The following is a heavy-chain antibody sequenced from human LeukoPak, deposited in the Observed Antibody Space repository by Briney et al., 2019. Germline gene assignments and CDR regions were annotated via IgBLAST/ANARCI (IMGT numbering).Heavy chain of an antibody. Sequence: PGGSLRLSCAASGFTFSHHGMHWVRQAPGKGLEWVSCISSSSSYIYYADPVKGRFTISRDNAKNSLYLQMNSLRAEDTAVYYCATDGPGDSPHFDYWGQGTLVTVSS. CDR3: ATDGPGDSPHFDY. V-gene: IGHV3-21*01. CDR1: GFTFSHHG. D-gene: IGHD7-27*01. CDR2: ISSSSSYI. J-gene: IGHJ4*02.